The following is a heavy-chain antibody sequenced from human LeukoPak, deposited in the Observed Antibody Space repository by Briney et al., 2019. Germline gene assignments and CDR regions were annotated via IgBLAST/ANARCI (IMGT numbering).Heavy chain of an antibody. J-gene: IGHJ4*02. CDR1: GYSFTSYW. V-gene: IGHV3-7*01. Sequence: PGESLKISCKGSGYSFTSYWIGWVRQAPGKGLEWVANIKQDGSEKYYVDSVKGRFTISRDNAKYSLYLQMNSLRAEDTAVYYCARGKDYDFWSGYQAGFDYWGQGTLVTVSS. CDR2: IKQDGSEK. D-gene: IGHD3-3*01. CDR3: ARGKDYDFWSGYQAGFDY.